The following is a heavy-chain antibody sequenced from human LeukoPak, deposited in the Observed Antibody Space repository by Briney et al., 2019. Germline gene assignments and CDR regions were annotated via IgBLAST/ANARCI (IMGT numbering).Heavy chain of an antibody. J-gene: IGHJ3*02. D-gene: IGHD2-2*01. Sequence: GESLKISCKGSGYSFTNYWIGWVRQMPGKGLEWMGIIYPGDSDTRYSPSFQGQVTISAGKSISTAYLQWSSLKASDTAMYYCASGYQLLLGRSPDAFDIWGQGTMVTVST. V-gene: IGHV5-51*01. CDR1: GYSFTNYW. CDR3: ASGYQLLLGRSPDAFDI. CDR2: IYPGDSDT.